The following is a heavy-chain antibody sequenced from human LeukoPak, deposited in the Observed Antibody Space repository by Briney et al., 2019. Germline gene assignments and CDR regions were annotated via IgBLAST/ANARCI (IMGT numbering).Heavy chain of an antibody. CDR1: GFTFSSYS. CDR3: ARATWLRLNLGGGPQFTNYYYYYYMDV. V-gene: IGHV3-21*01. CDR2: ISSSSSYI. D-gene: IGHD5-12*01. Sequence: GGSLRLSCAASGFTFSSYSMNWVRQAPGKGLKWVSSISSSSSYIYYADSVKGRFTISRDNAKNSLYLQMNSLRAEDTAVYYCARATWLRLNLGGGPQFTNYYYYYYMDVWGKGTTVTVSS. J-gene: IGHJ6*03.